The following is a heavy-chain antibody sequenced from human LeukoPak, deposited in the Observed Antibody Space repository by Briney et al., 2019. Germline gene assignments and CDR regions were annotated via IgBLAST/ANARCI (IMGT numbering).Heavy chain of an antibody. CDR1: GASVSSNNGA. CDR2: TYYRSKWYN. Sequence: SQTLSVTCAISGASVSSNNGAWNWIRQSPSRGLARLGRTYYRSKWYNDYGEFMKGRITVNPDTSNNQFSLQLSSVTPEDTAMYYCARDLGNSGWYTFDYWGQGTLVTVPS. J-gene: IGHJ4*02. V-gene: IGHV6-1*01. D-gene: IGHD6-19*01. CDR3: ARDLGNSGWYTFDY.